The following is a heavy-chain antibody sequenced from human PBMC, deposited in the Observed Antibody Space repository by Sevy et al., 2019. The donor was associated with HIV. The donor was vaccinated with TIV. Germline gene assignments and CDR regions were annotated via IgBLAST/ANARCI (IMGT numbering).Heavy chain of an antibody. V-gene: IGHV3-7*01. D-gene: IGHD3-22*01. J-gene: IGHJ4*02. CDR1: RFTFSNYW. CDR2: IMQDGSEK. CDR3: ARPYRTDPFYYSGSGGYYYPSYFDY. Sequence: GGSLRLSCAASRFTFSNYWMSWVRQAPGKGLEWVANIMQDGSEKYYVDSVKGRFTISRDNAKNSLYLQMNSLRAEDTAVYYCARPYRTDPFYYSGSGGYYYPSYFDYWGQGTLVTVSS.